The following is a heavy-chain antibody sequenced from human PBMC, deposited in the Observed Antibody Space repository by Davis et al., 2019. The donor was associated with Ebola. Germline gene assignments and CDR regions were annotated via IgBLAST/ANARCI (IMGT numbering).Heavy chain of an antibody. Sequence: ASVKVSCKASGYTFTGYYMHWVRQAPGQGLEWMGWINPNSGGTNYAQKFQGWVTMTRDTSISTAYMELSRLRSDDTAVYYCARALGIAAAGTPLVYYYGMDVWGQGTTVTVSS. CDR3: ARALGIAAAGTPLVYYYGMDV. V-gene: IGHV1-2*04. J-gene: IGHJ6*02. D-gene: IGHD6-13*01. CDR1: GYTFTGYY. CDR2: INPNSGGT.